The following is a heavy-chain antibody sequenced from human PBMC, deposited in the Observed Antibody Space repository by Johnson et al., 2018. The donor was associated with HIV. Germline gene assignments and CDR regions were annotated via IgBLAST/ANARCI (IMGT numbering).Heavy chain of an antibody. D-gene: IGHD3-22*01. CDR3: ARGVGLVDGMIVDAFDI. CDR2: VSYDGTNK. CDR1: GFTFSNAW. Sequence: QVQLVESGGGLVKPGGSLRLSCAASGFTFSNAWMSWVRQAPGKGLEWVAVVSYDGTNKYYEDSVKGRFTISRDTSKNTLYLQMNSLRAEDTAVYYCARGVGLVDGMIVDAFDIWGQGTMVTVSS. V-gene: IGHV3-33*08. J-gene: IGHJ3*02.